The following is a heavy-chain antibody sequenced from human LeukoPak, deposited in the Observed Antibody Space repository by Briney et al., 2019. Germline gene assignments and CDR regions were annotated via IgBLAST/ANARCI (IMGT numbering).Heavy chain of an antibody. CDR1: GASISSHY. CDR3: ARLAQMTMVRGQSYYYHSMDV. D-gene: IGHD3-10*01. CDR2: IHYSGST. J-gene: IGHJ6*02. V-gene: IGHV4-59*08. Sequence: RTSETLSLTCTVSGASISSHYWSWIRQPPGKGLEWVGYIHYSGSTNYNPSLKSRVTISVDTSKNEFSLKLSSVTAADTAVYYCARLAQMTMVRGQSYYYHSMDVWGQGTTVTVSS.